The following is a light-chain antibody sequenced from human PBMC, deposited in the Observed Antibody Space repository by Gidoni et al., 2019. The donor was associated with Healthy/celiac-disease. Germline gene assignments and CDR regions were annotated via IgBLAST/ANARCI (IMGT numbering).Light chain of an antibody. CDR1: QSISSY. J-gene: IGKJ3*01. CDR3: QQSYSTPPIT. Sequence: DIQMTQSPSSLSASVGDRVTITCRASQSISSYLNCYQQKPGKAPKLLIYAASSLQSGVPSRFSGSGSGTDFTITISSLQPEDFATYYCQQSYSTPPITFGPXTKVDIK. V-gene: IGKV1-39*01. CDR2: AAS.